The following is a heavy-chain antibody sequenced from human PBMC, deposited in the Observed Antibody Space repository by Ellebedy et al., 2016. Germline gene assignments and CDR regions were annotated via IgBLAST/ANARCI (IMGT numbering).Heavy chain of an antibody. Sequence: GESLKISCAASGFTFSDSGIHWVRQAPGKGLEWVSYISSDGGAINYADSVKGRFTISRDNARNSLFLQMDSLGADDTAVYYCARDTGSDDFWSGSYYYYRMDVWGNGATVTVSS. CDR3: ARDTGSDDFWSGSYYYYRMDV. CDR1: GFTFSDSG. D-gene: IGHD3-3*01. J-gene: IGHJ6*04. CDR2: ISSDGGAI. V-gene: IGHV3-11*01.